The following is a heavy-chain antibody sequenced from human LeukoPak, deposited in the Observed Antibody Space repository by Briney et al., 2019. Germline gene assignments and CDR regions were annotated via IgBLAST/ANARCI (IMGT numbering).Heavy chain of an antibody. CDR3: ARAMITMVRGVNDY. Sequence: GGSLRLSCAASGFTFSSYSMNWVRQAPGKGLEWVSSISSSSSYIYYADSVKGRFTISRDNAKNSLYLQMNSLRAEDTAVYYCARAMITMVRGVNDYWGQGTLVTVSS. V-gene: IGHV3-21*01. J-gene: IGHJ4*02. CDR2: ISSSSSYI. CDR1: GFTFSSYS. D-gene: IGHD3-10*01.